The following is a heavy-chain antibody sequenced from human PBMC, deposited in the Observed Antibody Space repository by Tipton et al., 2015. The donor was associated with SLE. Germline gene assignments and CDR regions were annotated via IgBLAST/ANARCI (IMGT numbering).Heavy chain of an antibody. V-gene: IGHV4-34*01. J-gene: IGHJ6*02. CDR3: ARSNYYGLGNLRGGYYYYGMDV. Sequence: TLSLTCAVYGGSFSGYYWSWIRQPPGKGLEWIGEINHSGSTNYNPSPKSRVTISGDMSKNQFSMKLSSVTAADTAVYYCARSNYYGLGNLRGGYYYYGMDVWGQGTTVTVSS. CDR2: INHSGST. CDR1: GGSFSGYY. D-gene: IGHD3-10*01.